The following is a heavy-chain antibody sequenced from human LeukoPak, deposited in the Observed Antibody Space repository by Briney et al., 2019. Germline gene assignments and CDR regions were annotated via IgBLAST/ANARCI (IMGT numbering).Heavy chain of an antibody. CDR2: MNPNSGNT. CDR3: ARGRAGYYGSGSYGVDP. CDR1: GYTFTGYY. D-gene: IGHD3-10*01. V-gene: IGHV1-8*03. Sequence: ASVKVSCKASGYTFTGYYMHWVRQAPGQGLEWMGWMNPNSGNTGYAQKFQGRVTITRNTSISTAYMELSSLRSEDTAVYYCARGRAGYYGSGSYGVDPWGQGTLVTVSS. J-gene: IGHJ5*02.